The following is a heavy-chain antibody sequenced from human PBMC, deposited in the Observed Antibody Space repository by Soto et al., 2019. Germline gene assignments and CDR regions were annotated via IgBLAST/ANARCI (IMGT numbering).Heavy chain of an antibody. D-gene: IGHD3-22*01. CDR2: IYYSGST. Sequence: QVQLQESGPGLVKPSQTLSLTCTVSGGSISSGGYYWSWIRQHPGKGLEWIGYIYYSGSTYYNPSLKSRVTISVDTSKNQFSLKLSSVTAADTAVYYCARGARRYYYDSSGYYPLSYGMDVWGQGTTVTVSS. J-gene: IGHJ6*02. CDR1: GGSISSGGYY. V-gene: IGHV4-31*03. CDR3: ARGARRYYYDSSGYYPLSYGMDV.